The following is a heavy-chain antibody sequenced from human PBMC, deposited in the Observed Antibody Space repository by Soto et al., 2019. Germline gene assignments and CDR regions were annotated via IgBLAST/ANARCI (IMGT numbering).Heavy chain of an antibody. D-gene: IGHD2-2*01. Sequence: ASVKVSCKASGYSFTNCGISWVRQAPGQGLEWMGWISPYNGDTNYAQKLRGRVTMTTDTSTSTAYMELRSLRSDDTAVYYCARYCSSTSCDHYFDYWGQGTLVTVSS. J-gene: IGHJ4*02. CDR2: ISPYNGDT. CDR1: GYSFTNCG. V-gene: IGHV1-18*01. CDR3: ARYCSSTSCDHYFDY.